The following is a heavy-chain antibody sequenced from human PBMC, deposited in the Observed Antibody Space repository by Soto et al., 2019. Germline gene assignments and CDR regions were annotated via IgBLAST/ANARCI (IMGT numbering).Heavy chain of an antibody. J-gene: IGHJ5*02. CDR3: ARTAAGSLNWFDP. D-gene: IGHD6-13*01. V-gene: IGHV4-34*01. CDR1: GGSFSGYY. CDR2: INHSGST. Sequence: SETLSLTCAVYGGSFSGYYWSWIRQPPGKGLEWIGEINHSGSTNYNPSLKSRVTISVDTSKNQFSLKLSSVTAADTAVYYCARTAAGSLNWFDPWGQGTLVTVSS.